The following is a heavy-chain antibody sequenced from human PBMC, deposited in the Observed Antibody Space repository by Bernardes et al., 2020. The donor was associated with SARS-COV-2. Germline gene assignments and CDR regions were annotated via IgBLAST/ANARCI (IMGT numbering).Heavy chain of an antibody. CDR3: ARDLILEYYGMDV. Sequence: ASVKVSCKASGYTFTGYYMHWVRQAPGQGLEWMGWINPNSGGTTYAQKFQGRVTMTRDTSISTAYMELSRLRSDDTAVYYCARDLILEYYGMDVWGQGTTVTVSS. CDR2: INPNSGGT. J-gene: IGHJ6*02. V-gene: IGHV1-2*02. CDR1: GYTFTGYY.